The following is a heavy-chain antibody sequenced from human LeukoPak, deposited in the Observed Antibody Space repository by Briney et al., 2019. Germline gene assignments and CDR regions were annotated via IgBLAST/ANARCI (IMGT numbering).Heavy chain of an antibody. J-gene: IGHJ4*02. CDR3: ARGVEPLAANTLAY. CDR2: LYSDGNT. D-gene: IGHD1-14*01. Sequence: GGSLRLSCAASGFTVITNDMTWVRQAPGKGLEWVSVLYSDGNTKYADSVQDRFTISIDNSKNTLYLEMNSLSPDDTAVYYCARGVEPLAANTLAYWGQGTLVTVSS. V-gene: IGHV3-53*01. CDR1: GFTVITND.